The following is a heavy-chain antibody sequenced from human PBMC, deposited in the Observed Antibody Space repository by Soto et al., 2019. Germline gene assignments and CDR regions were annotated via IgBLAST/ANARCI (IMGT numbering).Heavy chain of an antibody. J-gene: IGHJ2*01. CDR3: ARDAIGDIVATSDWYFDL. V-gene: IGHV1-3*03. D-gene: IGHD5-12*01. CDR2: INAGNGNT. CDR1: GYTFTSYA. Sequence: GASVKVSCKASGYTFTSYAMHWVRQAPGQRLEWMGWINAGNGNTKYSQKFQGRFTISRDNSKNTLYLQMGSLRAEDMAVYYCARDAIGDIVATSDWYFDLWGRGTLVTVSS.